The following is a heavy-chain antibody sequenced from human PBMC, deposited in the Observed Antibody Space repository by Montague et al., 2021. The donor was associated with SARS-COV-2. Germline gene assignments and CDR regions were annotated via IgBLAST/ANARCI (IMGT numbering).Heavy chain of an antibody. CDR1: GGSISSGGYY. D-gene: IGHD3-3*01. CDR2: IYYSGST. CDR3: ARSSAPSITIFGVSNTYYYFDL. V-gene: IGHV4-31*03. Sequence: TLSLTCTVSGGSISSGGYYWSWIRQHPGKGLEWIGYIYYSGSTYYXXXLKSRVTISVDTSKNQFSLKLSSVTAADTAVYYCARSSAPSITIFGVSNTYYYFDLWGHGTLVTVSS. J-gene: IGHJ2*01.